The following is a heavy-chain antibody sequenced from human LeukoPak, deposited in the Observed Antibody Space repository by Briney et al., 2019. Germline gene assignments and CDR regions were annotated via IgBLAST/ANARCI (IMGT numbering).Heavy chain of an antibody. Sequence: GGSLRLSCAASGFTFSSYGMHWVRQAPGKGLEWVAVISYDGSNKYYADSVKGRLTISRDNSKNTLYLQMNSLRAEDTAVYYCAKDTSRVVLRFLEWLTTGFDYWGQGTLVTVSS. J-gene: IGHJ4*02. V-gene: IGHV3-30*18. CDR2: ISYDGSNK. D-gene: IGHD3-3*01. CDR1: GFTFSSYG. CDR3: AKDTSRVVLRFLEWLTTGFDY.